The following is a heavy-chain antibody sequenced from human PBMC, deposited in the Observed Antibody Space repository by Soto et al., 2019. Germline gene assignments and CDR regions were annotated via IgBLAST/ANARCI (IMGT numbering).Heavy chain of an antibody. D-gene: IGHD3-16*01. CDR1: GGSISSGGYY. J-gene: IGHJ5*02. V-gene: IGHV4-31*01. CDR3: ARSLLP. CDR2: IYYSGST. Sequence: QVQLQESGPGLVKPSQTLSLTCTVSGGSISSGGYYWTWIRQHPGKGLEWIGYIYYSGSTYYNPSLQSPVTMTVDTSINQSSLKLSSVTAANTAVYNCARSLLPWGQGNLVNVSS.